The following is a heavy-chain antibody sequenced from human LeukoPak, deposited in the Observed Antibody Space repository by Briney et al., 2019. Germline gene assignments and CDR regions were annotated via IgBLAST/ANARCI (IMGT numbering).Heavy chain of an antibody. V-gene: IGHV4-34*01. CDR2: INHSGST. J-gene: IGHJ6*03. Sequence: SETLSLTCAVYGGSFSGYYWSWIRQPPGKGLEWIGEINHSGSTNYNPSLKSRVTISVDTSKNQFSLKLSSVTAADTAVYYCAIPACSSTSCPRSNYYYYMDVWGKGTRSPSP. CDR3: AIPACSSTSCPRSNYYYYMDV. CDR1: GGSFSGYY. D-gene: IGHD2-2*01.